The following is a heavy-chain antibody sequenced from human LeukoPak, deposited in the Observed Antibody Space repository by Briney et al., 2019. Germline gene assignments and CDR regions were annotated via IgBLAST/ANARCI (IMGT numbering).Heavy chain of an antibody. CDR1: GGSISSGSYY. V-gene: IGHV4-30-2*01. D-gene: IGHD3-9*01. CDR3: ARAVLRYFDWLLGVAFDY. CDR2: IYHSGST. Sequence: SQTLSLTCTVSGGSISSGSYYWSWIRQPAGKGLEWIGYIYHSGSTYYNPSLKSRVTISVDRSKNQFSLKLSSVTAADTAVYYCARAVLRYFDWLLGVAFDYWGQGTLVTVSS. J-gene: IGHJ4*02.